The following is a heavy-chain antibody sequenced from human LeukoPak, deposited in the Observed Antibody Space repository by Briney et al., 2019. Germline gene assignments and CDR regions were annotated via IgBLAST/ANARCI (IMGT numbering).Heavy chain of an antibody. Sequence: GGSLRLSCAASGFTFNSYAMNWVRQAPGKGLEWVSGISGGGGSTYYADSVKGRFTISGDNSKNTLYLQMNGLRAEDTAVYYCAKGRLTGVSDYWGQGTLVTVSS. D-gene: IGHD7-27*01. V-gene: IGHV3-23*01. CDR1: GFTFNSYA. CDR2: ISGGGGST. CDR3: AKGRLTGVSDY. J-gene: IGHJ4*02.